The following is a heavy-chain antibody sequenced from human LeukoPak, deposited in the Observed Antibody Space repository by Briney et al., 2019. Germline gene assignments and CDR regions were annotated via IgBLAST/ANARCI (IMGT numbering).Heavy chain of an antibody. CDR3: ARLDTENSDY. CDR1: GYSFTSYW. J-gene: IGHJ4*02. CDR2: IYPGDSDI. Sequence: GESLKLSCKASGYSFTSYWIGWVRQMPGKCLEWMAFIYPGDSDIIYSPSFQGQVTISADKSISTAYLRWSSLKASDTAMYYCARLDTENSDYWGQGTLVTVSS. D-gene: IGHD1-14*01. V-gene: IGHV5-51*01.